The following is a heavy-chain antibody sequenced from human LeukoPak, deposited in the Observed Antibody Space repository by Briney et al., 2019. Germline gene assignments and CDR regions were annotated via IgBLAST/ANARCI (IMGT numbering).Heavy chain of an antibody. J-gene: IGHJ6*02. CDR1: GFAFSSYW. D-gene: IGHD3-3*01. V-gene: IGHV3-7*01. CDR3: ARDRGYDAGGMDV. Sequence: GSMRSSCAASGFAFSSYWICWVRPAPGRGLEWVTNIKHDGSGKYYVDSLKRRVTISRNNAKNSLNLQMNSLRAEDTAGYYGARDRGYDAGGMDVWGQGTTVTVSS. CDR2: IKHDGSGK.